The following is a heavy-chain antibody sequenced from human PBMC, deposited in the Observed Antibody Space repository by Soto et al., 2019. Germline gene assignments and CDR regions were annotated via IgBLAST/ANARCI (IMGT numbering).Heavy chain of an antibody. Sequence: SETLSLTCTVSGGSISSGGYYWSWIRQHPGKGLEWIGYIYYSGSTYYNPSLKSRVTISVDTSKNQFSLKLSSVTAADTAVYYRARSFGVAAAGPFDYWGQGTLVTVSS. V-gene: IGHV4-31*03. CDR2: IYYSGST. CDR1: GGSISSGGYY. D-gene: IGHD6-13*01. CDR3: ARSFGVAAAGPFDY. J-gene: IGHJ4*02.